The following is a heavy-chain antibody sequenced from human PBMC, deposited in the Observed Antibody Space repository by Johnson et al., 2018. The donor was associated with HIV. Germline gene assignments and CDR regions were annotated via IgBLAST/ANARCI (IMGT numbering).Heavy chain of an antibody. Sequence: VQLVESGGGLVQPGGSLRLSCAASGFTFSSYWMSWVRQAPGHGLEWVANIKQDGSEKYYVDSVKGRFTISRDNAKNSLYLQMNSLRAEDTAVYYCARALGLEVCAFDIWGQGTMVTVSS. CDR1: GFTFSSYW. CDR2: IKQDGSEK. D-gene: IGHD2-8*01. J-gene: IGHJ3*02. CDR3: ARALGLEVCAFDI. V-gene: IGHV3-7*03.